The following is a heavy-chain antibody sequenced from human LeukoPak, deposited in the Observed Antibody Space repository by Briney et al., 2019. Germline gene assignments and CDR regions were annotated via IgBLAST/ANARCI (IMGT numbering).Heavy chain of an antibody. V-gene: IGHV1-18*01. J-gene: IGHJ4*02. CDR2: ISAYNGNT. Sequence: PWASVKVSCKTSGYSFTGFGVTWVRQAPGQGLEWMGWISAYNGNTNYAQKLQGRVTMTTDTSTSTAYMELRSLRSDDTAVYYCARERGYLSIAAIYYFDYWGQGTLVTVSS. CDR3: ARERGYLSIAAIYYFDY. D-gene: IGHD6-6*01. CDR1: GYSFTGFG.